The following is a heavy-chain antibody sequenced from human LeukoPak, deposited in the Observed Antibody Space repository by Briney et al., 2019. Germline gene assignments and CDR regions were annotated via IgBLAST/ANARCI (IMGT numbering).Heavy chain of an antibody. CDR1: DGSINSHY. CDR3: ARLPVVVAGTGADAFDI. J-gene: IGHJ3*02. V-gene: IGHV4-59*08. Sequence: PSETLSLTCTVSDGSINSHYWNWVRQPPGKGLEWIGYIYYTGSTSYNPSLESRVSISLDTSKNQFSLNLNSVTAADTAVYYCARLPVVVAGTGADAFDIWGQGTMVTVSS. D-gene: IGHD6-19*01. CDR2: IYYTGST.